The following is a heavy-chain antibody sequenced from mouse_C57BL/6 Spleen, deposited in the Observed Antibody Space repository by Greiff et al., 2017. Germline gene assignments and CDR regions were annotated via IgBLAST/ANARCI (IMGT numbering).Heavy chain of an antibody. J-gene: IGHJ3*01. D-gene: IGHD2-2*01. Sequence: EVKLMESGPELVKPGASVKIPCKASGYTFTDYNMDWVKQSHGKSLEWIGDINPNNGGTIYNQKFKGKATLTVDKSSSTAYMELRSLTSEDTAVYYCAREGLWGYGGFAYWGQGTLVTVSA. CDR2: INPNNGGT. CDR3: AREGLWGYGGFAY. V-gene: IGHV1-18*01. CDR1: GYTFTDYN.